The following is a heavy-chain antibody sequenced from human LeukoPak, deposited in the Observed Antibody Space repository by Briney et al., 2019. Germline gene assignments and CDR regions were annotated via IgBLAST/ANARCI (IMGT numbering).Heavy chain of an antibody. V-gene: IGHV1-69*05. J-gene: IGHJ4*02. CDR2: IIPIFGAA. D-gene: IGHD3-22*01. Sequence: SVKVSCKASGGTFSSYAISWVRQAPGQGLEWMGGIIPIFGAANYAQKFQGRVTITTDESTSTAYMELSSLRSEDTAVYYCARTAETIYYYDSSGYEPTFDYWGQGTLVTVSS. CDR3: ARTAETIYYYDSSGYEPTFDY. CDR1: GGTFSSYA.